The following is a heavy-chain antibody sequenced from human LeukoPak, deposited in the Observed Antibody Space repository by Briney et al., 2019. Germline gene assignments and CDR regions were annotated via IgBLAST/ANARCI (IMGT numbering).Heavy chain of an antibody. V-gene: IGHV3-9*01. J-gene: IGHJ4*02. CDR1: GFTFDDYA. CDR3: AKDKGGYDYYFDY. Sequence: GGSLRLSCAASGFTFDDYAMHWVRQAPGKGLEWVSGISWNSGSIGYADSVKGRFTISRDNAKNSLYLQMNSLRAEDTALYYCAKDKGGYDYYFDYWSQGTLVTVSS. CDR2: ISWNSGSI. D-gene: IGHD5-12*01.